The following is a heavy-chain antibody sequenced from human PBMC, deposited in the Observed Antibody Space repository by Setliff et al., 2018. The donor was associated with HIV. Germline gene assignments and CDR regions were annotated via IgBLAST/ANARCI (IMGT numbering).Heavy chain of an antibody. CDR2: IRSKPYGETT. Sequence: PGGSLRLSCTTSGFTFGDYAMSWVRQAPGKGLEWVGFIRSKPYGETTHYASSVKGRFTISRDNSKSIAYLQMNSLKSADAAVYYCTRGMRPMVKRVPFDYWGQGTLVTVSS. V-gene: IGHV3-49*04. CDR1: GFTFGDYA. D-gene: IGHD2-15*01. J-gene: IGHJ4*02. CDR3: TRGMRPMVKRVPFDY.